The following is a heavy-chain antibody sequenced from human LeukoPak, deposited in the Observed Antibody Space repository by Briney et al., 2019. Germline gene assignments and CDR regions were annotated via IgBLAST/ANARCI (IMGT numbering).Heavy chain of an antibody. CDR2: MSPSGSS. CDR3: ARGRQDVNMILVVMAGVSYYLDV. Sequence: TSETPSLTCAVYGGSFSDYYWTWIRQTPGKGLEWIGEMSPSGSSNYNPSLKSRVTISVDTSKNQFSLKLRSVTAADTAVYYCARGRQDVNMILVVMAGVSYYLDVWSKGTTVTVS. D-gene: IGHD3-22*01. J-gene: IGHJ6*03. CDR1: GGSFSDYY. V-gene: IGHV4-34*01.